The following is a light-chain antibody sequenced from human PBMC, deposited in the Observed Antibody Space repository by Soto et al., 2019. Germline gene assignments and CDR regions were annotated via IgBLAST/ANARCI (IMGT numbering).Light chain of an antibody. J-gene: IGKJ2*01. V-gene: IGKV3-11*01. Sequence: EIVLTQSPATLSLSPGDRATLSCRASQSVDRYLAWYHEKPGQASRLLIYDTSDRATGIPDRFSGSGSGTDFTLTISSVEPEDFAVYYCQQGSNWYTFGQGTKLEIK. CDR2: DTS. CDR3: QQGSNWYT. CDR1: QSVDRY.